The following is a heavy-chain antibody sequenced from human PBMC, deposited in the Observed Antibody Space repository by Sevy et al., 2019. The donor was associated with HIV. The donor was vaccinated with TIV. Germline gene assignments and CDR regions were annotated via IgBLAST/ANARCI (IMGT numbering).Heavy chain of an antibody. J-gene: IGHJ4*02. CDR3: AGGSGYETYFDY. CDR1: GFTFSSYA. Sequence: GGSLRLSCAASGFTFSSYAMHWVRQAPGKGLEWVAVISYDGSNKYYADSVKGRFTISRDNSKNTLYLQMNSLRAEDTAVYYCAGGSGYETYFDYWGQGTLVTVSS. V-gene: IGHV3-30-3*01. CDR2: ISYDGSNK. D-gene: IGHD5-12*01.